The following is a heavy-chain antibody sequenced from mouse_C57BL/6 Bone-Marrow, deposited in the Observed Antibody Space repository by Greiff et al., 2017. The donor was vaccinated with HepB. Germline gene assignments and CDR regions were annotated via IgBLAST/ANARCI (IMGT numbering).Heavy chain of an antibody. CDR3: TRDYDYGRAY. CDR1: GFTFSSYA. J-gene: IGHJ3*01. V-gene: IGHV5-9-1*02. Sequence: EVKLMESGEGLVKPGGSLKLSCAASGFTFSSYAMSWVRQTPEKRLEWVAYISSGGDYIYYADTVKGRFTISRDNARNTLYLQMSSLKSEDTAMYYCTRDYDYGRAYWGQGTLVTVSA. D-gene: IGHD2-4*01. CDR2: ISSGGDYI.